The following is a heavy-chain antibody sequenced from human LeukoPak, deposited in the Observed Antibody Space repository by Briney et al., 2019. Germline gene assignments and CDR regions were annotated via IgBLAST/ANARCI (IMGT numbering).Heavy chain of an antibody. CDR2: INHSGST. V-gene: IGHV4-4*02. Sequence: SETLSLTCTVSGGSVNSDNWWSWVRQPPGKGLEWIGEINHSGSTNYDPSLKSRVTISVDTSKNQFSLKLSSVTAADTAVYYCARGRYYGSGSYKWFDPWGQGTLVTVSS. CDR1: GGSVNSDNW. J-gene: IGHJ5*02. CDR3: ARGRYYGSGSYKWFDP. D-gene: IGHD3-10*01.